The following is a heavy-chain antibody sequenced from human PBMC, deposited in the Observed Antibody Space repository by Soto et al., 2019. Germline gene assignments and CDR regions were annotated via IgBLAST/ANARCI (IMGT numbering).Heavy chain of an antibody. V-gene: IGHV3-7*01. CDR2: IKQDGSEK. CDR1: GFTFNNYA. Sequence: GGSLSLSCAASGFTFNNYAMHWVRQAPGKGLEWVANIKQDGSEKYYVDSVKGRFTISRDNAKNSLYLQMNSLRAEDTAVYYCARVGDYYDSSGYSYGYFDYWGQGTLVTVSS. J-gene: IGHJ4*02. CDR3: ARVGDYYDSSGYSYGYFDY. D-gene: IGHD3-22*01.